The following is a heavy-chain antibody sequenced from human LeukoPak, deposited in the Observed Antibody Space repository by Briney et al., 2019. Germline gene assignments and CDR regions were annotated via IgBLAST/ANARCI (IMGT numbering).Heavy chain of an antibody. V-gene: IGHV3-23*01. Sequence: GGSLRLSCAASGFAVSNNYMSWVRQAPGKGLEWVSAISGSGGSTYYADSVKGRFTISRDNSKNTLYLQMNSLRAEDTAVYYCANWDDYGDYVYYWGQGTLVTVSS. CDR2: ISGSGGST. J-gene: IGHJ4*02. CDR1: GFAVSNNY. CDR3: ANWDDYGDYVYY. D-gene: IGHD4-17*01.